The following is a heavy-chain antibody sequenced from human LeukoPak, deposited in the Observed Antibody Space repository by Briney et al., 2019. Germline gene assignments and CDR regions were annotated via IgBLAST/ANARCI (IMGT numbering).Heavy chain of an antibody. V-gene: IGHV3-21*01. Sequence: AGGSLRLSCAASGFTFSIYSMNWVRQAPGKGLEWVSSISSSSSYIYYADSVKGRFTISRDNAKNSLYLQMNSLRAEDTAVYYCARDRRLFPQETYYYYGMGVWGQGTTVTVSS. CDR2: ISSSSSYI. CDR3: ARDRRLFPQETYYYYGMGV. J-gene: IGHJ6*02. CDR1: GFTFSIYS. D-gene: IGHD3-16*01.